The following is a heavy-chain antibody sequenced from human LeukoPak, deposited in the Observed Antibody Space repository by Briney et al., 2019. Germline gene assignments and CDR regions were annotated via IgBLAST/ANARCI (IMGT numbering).Heavy chain of an antibody. CDR3: TTFLVVGAALFDS. CDR2: IKSKTDGGTT. D-gene: IGHD2-15*01. Sequence: PGGSLRLSCAASGFTFSNAWMSWVRQAPGKGLEWVGRIKSKTDGGTTDYAAPVKGRFTISRDDSKNTLYLQMNSLKTEDTAVYYCTTFLVVGAALFDSWGQGTLVTVSS. V-gene: IGHV3-15*01. J-gene: IGHJ4*02. CDR1: GFTFSNAW.